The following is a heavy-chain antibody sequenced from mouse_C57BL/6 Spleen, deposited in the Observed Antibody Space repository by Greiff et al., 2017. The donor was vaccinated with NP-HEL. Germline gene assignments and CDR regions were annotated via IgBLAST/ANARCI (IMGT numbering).Heavy chain of an antibody. Sequence: EVNLVESGGGLVKPGGSLKLSCAASGFTFSSYAMSWVRQTPEKRLEWVATISDGGSYTYYPDNVKGRFTISRDNAKNNLYLQMSHLKSEDTAMYYCARDRRLRPFDYWGQGTTLTVSS. CDR2: ISDGGSYT. CDR1: GFTFSSYA. J-gene: IGHJ2*01. D-gene: IGHD1-2*01. CDR3: ARDRRLRPFDY. V-gene: IGHV5-4*01.